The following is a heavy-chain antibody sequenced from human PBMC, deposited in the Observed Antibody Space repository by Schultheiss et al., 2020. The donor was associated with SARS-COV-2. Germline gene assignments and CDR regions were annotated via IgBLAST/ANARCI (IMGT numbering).Heavy chain of an antibody. CDR1: GGTFSSYA. D-gene: IGHD6-13*01. CDR2: IIPIFGTT. Sequence: SVKVSCKASGGTFSSYAISWVRQAPGQGLEWMGEIIPIFGTTNYAQKFQGRVTITADESTRTAYMELSSLRCEDTAVYYCARGSIAAAGNGWWFDPWGQGTLVTVSS. V-gene: IGHV1-69*13. CDR3: ARGSIAAAGNGWWFDP. J-gene: IGHJ5*02.